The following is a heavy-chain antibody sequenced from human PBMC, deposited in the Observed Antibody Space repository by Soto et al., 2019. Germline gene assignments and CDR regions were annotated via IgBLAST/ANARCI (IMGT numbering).Heavy chain of an antibody. J-gene: IGHJ6*02. CDR2: INPSGGRT. V-gene: IGHV1-46*01. D-gene: IGHD3-16*01. CDR1: GYTFTSYY. Sequence: QVQLVQSGAEVKKPGASVKISCKASGYTFTSYYIHWVRQAPGQGLEWMGIINPSGGRTSYAQKFQGRVTMTRDTSTSTVYMELSSLRSEDTAVSYCAKVGGLGQPQDYHYGLDVWGQGTTVTVSS. CDR3: AKVGGLGQPQDYHYGLDV.